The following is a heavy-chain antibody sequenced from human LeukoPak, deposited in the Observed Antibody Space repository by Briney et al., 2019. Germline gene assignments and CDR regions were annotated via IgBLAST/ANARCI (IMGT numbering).Heavy chain of an antibody. J-gene: IGHJ4*02. CDR1: GGSISSYY. CDR3: ASELYYYDSSGYYWFDY. Sequence: SETLSLTCTVSGGSISSYYWSWIRQPPGKGLEWIGYIYYSGSTNYNPSLKSRVTISVDTSKNQFSLKLSSVTAADTAVYYCASELYYYDSSGYYWFDYWGQGTLVTVSS. D-gene: IGHD3-22*01. CDR2: IYYSGST. V-gene: IGHV4-59*01.